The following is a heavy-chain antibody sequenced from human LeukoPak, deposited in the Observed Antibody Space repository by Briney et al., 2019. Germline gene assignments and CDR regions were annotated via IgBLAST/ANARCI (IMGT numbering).Heavy chain of an antibody. CDR3: AKDRGAPMVRRVIITIWFDP. V-gene: IGHV3-23*01. CDR1: GFTFSSYA. Sequence: GGSLRLSCAASGFTFSSYAMSWVRQAPGKGLEWVSAISGSGGSTYYADSVKGRFTISRDNSKNTLYLQMNSLRAEDTAVYYCAKDRGAPMVRRVIITIWFDPWGQGTLVTVSS. J-gene: IGHJ5*02. CDR2: ISGSGGST. D-gene: IGHD3-10*01.